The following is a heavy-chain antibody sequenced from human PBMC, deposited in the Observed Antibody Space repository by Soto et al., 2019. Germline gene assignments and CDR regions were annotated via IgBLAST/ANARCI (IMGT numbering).Heavy chain of an antibody. CDR3: AVYYYGSGTLYYYYGMDV. Sequence: GGSLRLSCAASGFTFRSNGMHWVRQAPGKGLEWVAVISFDGSHKYYADSVRGRFTISRDNTNNTVFLQMSSLRADDTAVYYCAVYYYGSGTLYYYYGMDVWGQGTTVTVSS. D-gene: IGHD3-10*01. CDR2: ISFDGSHK. V-gene: IGHV3-30*03. CDR1: GFTFRSNG. J-gene: IGHJ6*02.